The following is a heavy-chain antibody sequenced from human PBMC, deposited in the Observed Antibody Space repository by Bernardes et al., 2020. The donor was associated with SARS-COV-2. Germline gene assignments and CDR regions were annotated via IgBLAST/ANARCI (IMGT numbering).Heavy chain of an antibody. J-gene: IGHJ4*02. CDR1: GFTFSNYA. CDR3: ARHRHYCADRSPLDY. CDR2: ICGGGEST. V-gene: IGHV3-23*01. Sequence: GGSLRLSCAVSGFTFSNYAMSWVRQAPGKGLEWVAPICGGGESTYYADSVKGRFTISRDNSWNTLYLQMNSLRAEDTAVYYCARHRHYCADRSPLDYWGQGTRVSVSP. D-gene: IGHD3-10*01.